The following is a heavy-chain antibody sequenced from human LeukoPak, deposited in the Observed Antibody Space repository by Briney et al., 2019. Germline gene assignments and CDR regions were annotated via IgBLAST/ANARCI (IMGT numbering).Heavy chain of an antibody. CDR2: LNQDGSDK. D-gene: IGHD2-15*01. CDR1: GSSFSSHW. Sequence: GGSLRLSCAASGSSFSSHWMTWVRQAPGKGLEWVASLNQDGSDKFYADSTKGRFTISRDNARNSVDLQMNSLRAEDTAVYYCARHQWYVFAIWGQGTVVTVSS. J-gene: IGHJ3*02. V-gene: IGHV3-7*01. CDR3: ARHQWYVFAI.